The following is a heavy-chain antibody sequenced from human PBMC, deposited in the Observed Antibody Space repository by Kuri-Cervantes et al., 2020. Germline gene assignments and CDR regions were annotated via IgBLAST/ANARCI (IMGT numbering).Heavy chain of an antibody. D-gene: IGHD2-8*01. CDR3: ARVAGPMVS. J-gene: IGHJ5*02. V-gene: IGHV4-38-2*02. CDR1: GYSIRSDYH. CDR2: IFHSGDT. Sequence: SETLSLTCTVSGYSIRSDYHWAWIRQSPVKGLEWIGIIFHSGDTYYNPSLKSRLIISVDTSNNKFFLSLTSMTAADTAVYYCARVAGPMVSWGQGTLVTVSS.